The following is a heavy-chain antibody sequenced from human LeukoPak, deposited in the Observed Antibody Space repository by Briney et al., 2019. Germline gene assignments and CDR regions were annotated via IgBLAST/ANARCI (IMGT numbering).Heavy chain of an antibody. CDR2: IYHSGST. Sequence: PSETLSLTCAVSGYSISSGYYWGWTRQPPGKGLEWIGSIYHSGSTYYNPSLKSRVTISVDTSKNQFSLKLSSVTAADTAVYYCARDGGPDYGSEPYTFEYWGQGTLVTVSS. D-gene: IGHD3-16*01. J-gene: IGHJ4*02. CDR1: GYSISSGYY. V-gene: IGHV4-38-2*02. CDR3: ARDGGPDYGSEPYTFEY.